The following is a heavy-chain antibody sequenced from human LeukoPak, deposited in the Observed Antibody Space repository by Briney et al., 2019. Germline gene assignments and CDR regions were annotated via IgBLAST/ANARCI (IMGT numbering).Heavy chain of an antibody. CDR2: IIPIFGTA. J-gene: IGHJ6*03. CDR1: GGTFRSYA. D-gene: IGHD3-3*01. Sequence: ASVKVSCKASGGTFRSYAISWVRQAPGQGLEWMGGIIPIFGTANYAQKFQGRVTITADESTSTAYMELSSLRSEDTAVYYCACLEAYYYYYMDVWGKGTTVTVSS. V-gene: IGHV1-69*13. CDR3: ACLEAYYYYYMDV.